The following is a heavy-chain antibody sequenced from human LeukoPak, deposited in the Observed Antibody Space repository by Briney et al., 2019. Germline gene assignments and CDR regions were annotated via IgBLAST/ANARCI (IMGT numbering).Heavy chain of an antibody. J-gene: IGHJ4*02. CDR3: ARHRRLGKHPGYFDY. CDR2: INHSGST. CDR1: GGSFSGYY. V-gene: IGHV4-34*01. D-gene: IGHD1-26*01. Sequence: SETLSLTCAVYGGSFSGYYWSWIRQPPGKGLEWIGEINHSGSTNYNPSLKSRVTISVDTSKNQFSLKLSSVTAADTAVYYCARHRRLGKHPGYFDYWGQGTLVTVSS.